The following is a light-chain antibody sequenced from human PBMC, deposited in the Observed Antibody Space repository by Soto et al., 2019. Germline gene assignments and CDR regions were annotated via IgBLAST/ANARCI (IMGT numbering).Light chain of an antibody. CDR2: EGS. CDR3: CSYAGSSTLEV. CDR1: SSDVGSYNL. Sequence: QSARTQPASVSGSPGQSITISCTGTSSDVGSYNLVSWYQQHPGKAPKLMIYEGSKRPSGVSNRFSGSKSGNTASLTISGLQAEDEADYYCCSYAGSSTLEVFGGGTKLTVL. V-gene: IGLV2-23*01. J-gene: IGLJ2*01.